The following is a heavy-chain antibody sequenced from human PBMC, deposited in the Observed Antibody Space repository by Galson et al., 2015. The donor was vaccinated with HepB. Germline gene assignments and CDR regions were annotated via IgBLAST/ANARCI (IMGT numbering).Heavy chain of an antibody. Sequence: SVKVSCKASGGIFSTHAMSWVRQAPGQGLEWMAWISTYNGNTNYAQKLQGRVTMTTDTSTSTAYMELRGLRSDDTAVYYCAREGLVVPAAVKGYYYYYMDVWGKGTTVTVSS. CDR2: ISTYNGNT. J-gene: IGHJ6*03. V-gene: IGHV1-18*04. CDR1: GGIFSTHA. CDR3: AREGLVVPAAVKGYYYYYMDV. D-gene: IGHD2-2*01.